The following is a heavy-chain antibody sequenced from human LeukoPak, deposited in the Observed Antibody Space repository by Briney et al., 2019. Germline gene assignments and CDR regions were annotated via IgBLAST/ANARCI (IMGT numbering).Heavy chain of an antibody. CDR2: TWDDEGEK. D-gene: IGHD2-15*01. CDR3: ARHRGYCTGDTCSTYHFDY. Sequence: PGRSLRLSCAASGFTFSNYGMHWIRQAPGKGLECVAFTWDDEGEKYYADSVKGRFTISRDNSKNTLYLQMNSLRAEDTAVYYCARHRGYCTGDTCSTYHFDYWGQGTLVTVSS. J-gene: IGHJ4*02. CDR1: GFTFSNYG. V-gene: IGHV3-33*01.